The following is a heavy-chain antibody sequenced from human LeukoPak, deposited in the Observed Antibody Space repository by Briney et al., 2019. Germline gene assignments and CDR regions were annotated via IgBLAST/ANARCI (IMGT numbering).Heavy chain of an antibody. D-gene: IGHD4-11*01. CDR1: GGSISSLY. CDR3: ARSVPSLDYLFDS. V-gene: IGHV4-59*08. CDR2: IYYTGST. J-gene: IGHJ5*01. Sequence: PSETLSLTCSVSGGSISSLYWSWIRQPPGKGLEWIGYIYYTGSTNYNPSLKSRVTMFVDMSKNQFSLRLSSVTAADTAVYYCARSVPSLDYLFDSWGHGTLVTVSS.